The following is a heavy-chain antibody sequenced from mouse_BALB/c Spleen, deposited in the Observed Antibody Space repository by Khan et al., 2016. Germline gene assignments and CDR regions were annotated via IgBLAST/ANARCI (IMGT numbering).Heavy chain of an antibody. CDR2: ISYSGST. CDR1: GYSITSDYA. D-gene: IGHD4-1*01. CDR3: ARPWGFAY. V-gene: IGHV3-2*02. Sequence: EVQPQESGPGLVKPSQSLSLTCTVTGYSITSDYAWNWIRQFPGNKLEWMGYISYSGSTSYNPSLKSRISITRDTSKNQFFLQLNSVTTEDTATYYCARPWGFAYWGQGTLVTVST. J-gene: IGHJ3*01.